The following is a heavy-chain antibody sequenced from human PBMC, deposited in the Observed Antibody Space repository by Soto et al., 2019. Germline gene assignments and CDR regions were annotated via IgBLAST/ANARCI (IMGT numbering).Heavy chain of an antibody. D-gene: IGHD2-8*02. CDR3: ARDIEQGVPTWSVPDY. V-gene: IGHV1-46*03. CDR2: INPSGGDT. J-gene: IGHJ4*02. Sequence: QVQLVQSGADVRKPGASVKVSCKASGYTFTNYYMHWVRQAPGQGLEWMGVINPSGGDTGFAQQFQGRVTVTRDTSTSTVYMELSSLRSEDTAVYYCARDIEQGVPTWSVPDYWGQGTLVTVSS. CDR1: GYTFTNYY.